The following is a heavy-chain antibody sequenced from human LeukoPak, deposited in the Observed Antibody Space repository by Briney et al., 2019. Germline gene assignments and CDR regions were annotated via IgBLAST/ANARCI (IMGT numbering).Heavy chain of an antibody. CDR1: GGTFNNYA. J-gene: IGHJ3*02. V-gene: IGHV1-69*01. D-gene: IGHD3-10*01. CDR2: VIPLFRTS. Sequence: SVKVSCKASGGTFNNYAISWVRQAPGQGLEWMGGVIPLFRTSNYAQKFQGRVTITADESTSTAYMELTSLTSEDTAVHYCARDQDFYGSGSSYKMGAFDIWGQGTLVTVSS. CDR3: ARDQDFYGSGSSYKMGAFDI.